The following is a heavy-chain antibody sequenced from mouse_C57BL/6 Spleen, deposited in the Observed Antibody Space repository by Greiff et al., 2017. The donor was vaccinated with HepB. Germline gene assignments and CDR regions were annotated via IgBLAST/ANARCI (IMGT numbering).Heavy chain of an antibody. CDR2: ISYDGSN. CDR3: ARAGGYDYDVDWYFDV. V-gene: IGHV3-6*01. CDR1: GYSITSGYY. J-gene: IGHJ1*03. Sequence: ESGPGLVKPSQSLSLTCSVTGYSITSGYYWNWIRQFPGNKLEWMGYISYDGSNNYNPSLKNRISITRDTSKNQFFLKLNSVTTEDTATYYCARAGGYDYDVDWYFDVWGTGTTVTVSS. D-gene: IGHD2-4*01.